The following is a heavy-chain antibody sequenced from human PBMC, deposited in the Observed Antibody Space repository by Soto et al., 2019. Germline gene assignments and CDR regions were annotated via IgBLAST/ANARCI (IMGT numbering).Heavy chain of an antibody. CDR3: GRDPYYGAIDY. CDR1: GFSFSSSW. J-gene: IGHJ4*02. D-gene: IGHD3-10*01. Sequence: EVQLMESGGGLVQPGGSLRLSCVTSGFSFSSSWMAWVRQAPGKGLEWVADIKKDGTEINYVDSVKGRVTISRDSAMNSLYLQMDSLRVEDTAVYYCGRDPYYGAIDYWGLGTQVIVSS. CDR2: IKKDGTEI. V-gene: IGHV3-7*01.